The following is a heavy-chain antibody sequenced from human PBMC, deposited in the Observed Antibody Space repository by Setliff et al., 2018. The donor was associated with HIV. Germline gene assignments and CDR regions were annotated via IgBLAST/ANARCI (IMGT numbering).Heavy chain of an antibody. CDR2: IGGSGVST. Sequence: GGSLRLSCATSGFTFSTYAMNWVRQAPGKGLEWVSVIGGSGVSTYYADSVKGRFIISRDNSRNTLYLQMNRLRPEDTALYYCATVGFSRTYYATPYFYGLDVWGPGTTVTVSS. D-gene: IGHD1-26*01. CDR3: ATVGFSRTYYATPYFYGLDV. CDR1: GFTFSTYA. J-gene: IGHJ6*02. V-gene: IGHV3-23*01.